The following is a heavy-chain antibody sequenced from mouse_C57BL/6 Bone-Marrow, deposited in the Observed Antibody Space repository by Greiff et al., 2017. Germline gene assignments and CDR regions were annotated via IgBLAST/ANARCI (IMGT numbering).Heavy chain of an antibody. Sequence: QVQLKPSGAELARPGASVKLSCKASGYTFTSYGISWVKQRTGQGLEWIGEIYPRSGNTYYNEKFKGKATLTADKSSSTAYMELRSLTSEDSAVYFCARKYYGSRDYWGQGTTLTVSS. CDR2: IYPRSGNT. D-gene: IGHD1-1*01. CDR3: ARKYYGSRDY. CDR1: GYTFTSYG. J-gene: IGHJ2*01. V-gene: IGHV1-81*01.